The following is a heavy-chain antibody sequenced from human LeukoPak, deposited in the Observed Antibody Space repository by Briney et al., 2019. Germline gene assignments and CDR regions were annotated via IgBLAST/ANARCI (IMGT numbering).Heavy chain of an antibody. D-gene: IGHD6-13*01. J-gene: IGHJ5*02. Sequence: SETLSLTCTVSGGSISSYYWSWIRQPPGKGLEWIGEINHSGSTNYNPSLKSRVTISVDTSKNQFSLKLSSVTAADTAVYYCAGRRSSWYRWGQGTLVTVSS. CDR3: AGRRSSWYR. V-gene: IGHV4-34*01. CDR2: INHSGST. CDR1: GGSISSYY.